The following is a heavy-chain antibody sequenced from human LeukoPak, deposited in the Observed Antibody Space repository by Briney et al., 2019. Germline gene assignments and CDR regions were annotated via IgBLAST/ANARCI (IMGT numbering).Heavy chain of an antibody. CDR1: GGSISSSSYY. D-gene: IGHD6-19*01. CDR2: IYYSGST. V-gene: IGHV4-39*01. J-gene: IGHJ5*02. CDR3: ARLGSSGWYTNYWFDP. Sequence: SETLSLTCTVSGGSISSSSYYWGRIRQPPGKGLEGIGSIYYSGSTYYNPSLKSRVTISVDTSKNQFSLKLSSVTAADTAVYYCARLGSSGWYTNYWFDPWGQGTLVTVSS.